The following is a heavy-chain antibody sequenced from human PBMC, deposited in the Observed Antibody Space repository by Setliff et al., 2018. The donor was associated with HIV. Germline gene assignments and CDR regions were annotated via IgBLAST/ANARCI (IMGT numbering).Heavy chain of an antibody. CDR3: AKDVCSGAYCYAYYYYGMDV. D-gene: IGHD2-15*01. J-gene: IGHJ6*02. Sequence: GGSLRLSCVASGFTLSSHEMSWVCQALGKGLEWVAFIRYDGSQKYYVDSVKGRFTISRDNSKNTLYLQMNSMRFEDTAVYYCAKDVCSGAYCYAYYYYGMDVWGQGTMVTVSS. CDR1: GFTLSSHE. V-gene: IGHV3-30*02. CDR2: IRYDGSQK.